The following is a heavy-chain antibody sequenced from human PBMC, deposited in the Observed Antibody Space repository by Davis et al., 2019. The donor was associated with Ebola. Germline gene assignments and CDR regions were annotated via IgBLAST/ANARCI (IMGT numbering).Heavy chain of an antibody. J-gene: IGHJ3*02. CDR3: ARDRPTGGAFDI. D-gene: IGHD6-6*01. Sequence: MPSETLSLTCTVPGGSISSYYWSWIRQPPGKGLEGIGYIYYSGSTNYNPSLKSRVTISVDTSKNQFSLNLSSVTAADTAVYYCARDRPTGGAFDIWGQGTMVTVSS. V-gene: IGHV4-59*01. CDR1: GGSISSYY. CDR2: IYYSGST.